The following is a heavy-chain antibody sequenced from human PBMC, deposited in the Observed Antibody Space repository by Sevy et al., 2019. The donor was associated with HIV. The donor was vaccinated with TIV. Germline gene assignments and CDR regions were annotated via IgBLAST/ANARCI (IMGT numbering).Heavy chain of an antibody. V-gene: IGHV3-74*01. CDR1: GFSISNYW. CDR2: IRGDGKIT. Sequence: GGSLRLSCEASGFSISNYWMNWVRQGPGKGLVWVSRIRGDGKITNYTDSVKGRFTISRDDRKNTVYLQGNNLKAEDTAVYYCARGGTKLSTIESWGQGTLVTVSS. J-gene: IGHJ4*02. CDR3: ARGGTKLSTIES. D-gene: IGHD4-17*01.